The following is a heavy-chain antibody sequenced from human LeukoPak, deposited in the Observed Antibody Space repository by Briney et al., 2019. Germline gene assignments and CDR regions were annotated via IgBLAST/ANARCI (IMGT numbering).Heavy chain of an antibody. J-gene: IGHJ5*02. CDR3: AGDPRRVIVGATTWFDP. V-gene: IGHV1-18*04. D-gene: IGHD1-26*01. CDR2: ISAYNGNT. CDR1: RYNFTGYY. Sequence: GASVKVSCKASRYNFTGYYVHWVRQAPGQGLEWMGWISAYNGNTNYAQKLQGRVTMTTDTSTSTAYMELRSLRSDDTAVYYCAGDPRRVIVGATTWFDPWGQGTLVTVSS.